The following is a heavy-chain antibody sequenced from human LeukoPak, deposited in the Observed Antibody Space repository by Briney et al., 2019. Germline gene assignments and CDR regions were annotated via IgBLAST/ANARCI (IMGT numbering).Heavy chain of an antibody. D-gene: IGHD1-1*01. Sequence: GASVKVSCKASGYTFTSYDINWVRQAPGQGLEWMGWMNPNSGNTGYAQKFQGRVTMTRNTSISTAYVELSSLRSEDTAVYYCARGRRLERRAAAFDIWGQGTMVTVSS. V-gene: IGHV1-8*01. J-gene: IGHJ3*02. CDR2: MNPNSGNT. CDR1: GYTFTSYD. CDR3: ARGRRLERRAAAFDI.